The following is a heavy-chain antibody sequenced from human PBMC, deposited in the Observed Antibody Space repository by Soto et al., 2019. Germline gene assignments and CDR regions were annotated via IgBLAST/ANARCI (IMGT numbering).Heavy chain of an antibody. J-gene: IGHJ4*02. CDR2: IKQDGSEK. CDR3: ARGVARDRQWLLLRTFFDY. V-gene: IGHV3-7*03. Sequence: PGGSLRLSCVASGFTFSSYWMSWVRQAPGKGLEWVANIKQDGSEKYYVDSVKGRFTISRDNAKNSPYLQMNSLRAEDTAVYYCARGVARDRQWLLLRTFFDYWGQGTLVTVSS. D-gene: IGHD3-22*01. CDR1: GFTFSSYW.